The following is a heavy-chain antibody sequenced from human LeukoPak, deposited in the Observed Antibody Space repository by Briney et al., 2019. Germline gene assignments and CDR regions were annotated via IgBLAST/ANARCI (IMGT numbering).Heavy chain of an antibody. Sequence: RSGGSLRLSCAASGFTFSSYGMHWVRQAPGKGLEWVAVISYDGSNKYYADSVKGRFTISRDNSKNTLYLQMNSLRAEDTAVYYCARISYGGQFDYWGQGTLDTVSS. CDR2: ISYDGSNK. D-gene: IGHD4-23*01. CDR1: GFTFSSYG. V-gene: IGHV3-30*03. J-gene: IGHJ4*02. CDR3: ARISYGGQFDY.